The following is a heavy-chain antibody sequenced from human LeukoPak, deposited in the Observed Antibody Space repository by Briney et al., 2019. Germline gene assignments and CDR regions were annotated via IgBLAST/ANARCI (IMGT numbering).Heavy chain of an antibody. CDR1: GFSLTTSGMC. J-gene: IGHJ4*02. Sequence: SGPTLVNLTQTLTLTCTLPGFSLTTSGMCGSWIRQPPGMALEPLARIAWDNDEYYSTSLKTRLTISKDTPKNQVALKMTNMDPVDTATYYCARVVRGPRDSSGNYYYFDNWGQGTLVSVSS. D-gene: IGHD3-22*01. CDR2: IAWDNDE. V-gene: IGHV2-70*11. CDR3: ARVVRGPRDSSGNYYYFDN.